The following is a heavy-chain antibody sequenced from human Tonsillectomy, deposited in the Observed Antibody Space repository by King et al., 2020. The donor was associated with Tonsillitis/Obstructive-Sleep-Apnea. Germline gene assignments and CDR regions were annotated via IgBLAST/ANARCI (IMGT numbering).Heavy chain of an antibody. J-gene: IGHJ4*02. Sequence: VQLVESGGGVVQPGRSLRLSCAASGFTFSSYGMHWVRQAPGKGLEWVAVISYDGSNKYYADSVKGRFTISRDNSKNTLYLQMNSLRAEDTAVYYCAKASQSYYYDSSGYYGGVDYWGQXTLVTVSS. CDR1: GFTFSSYG. CDR3: AKASQSYYYDSSGYYGGVDY. CDR2: ISYDGSNK. D-gene: IGHD3-22*01. V-gene: IGHV3-30*18.